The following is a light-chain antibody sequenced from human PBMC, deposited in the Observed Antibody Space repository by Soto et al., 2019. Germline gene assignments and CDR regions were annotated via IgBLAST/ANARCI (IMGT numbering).Light chain of an antibody. Sequence: ELVLTQAPATLSSFPGDRVTLSCRASQYINTRLAWYHHRHGQPPSLLIYQTSIRAAGIPARFSASASGTDLTITISDVKPEDGELYEGHRRQSWPRTFGQGTKVDIK. CDR3: HRRQSWPRT. CDR1: QYINTR. CDR2: QTS. J-gene: IGKJ1*01. V-gene: IGKV3-11*01.